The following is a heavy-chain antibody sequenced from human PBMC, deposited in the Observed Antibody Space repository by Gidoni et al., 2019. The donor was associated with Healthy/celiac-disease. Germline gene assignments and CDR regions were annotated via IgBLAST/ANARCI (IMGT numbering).Heavy chain of an antibody. CDR2: IIRSGSTI. Sequence: QVQLVEYGGGLVKPGGSLRLSCAASGFTFCDYYMSWIPRAPGKGLEWCYYIIRSGSTIYYADSVKCRFTISRDNAKNSLYLQMNSLRAEDTAVYYCARAGGFDYGAFTYYFDYWGQGTLVTVSS. D-gene: IGHD4-17*01. CDR3: ARAGGFDYGAFTYYFDY. J-gene: IGHJ4*02. CDR1: GFTFCDYY. V-gene: IGHV3-11*01.